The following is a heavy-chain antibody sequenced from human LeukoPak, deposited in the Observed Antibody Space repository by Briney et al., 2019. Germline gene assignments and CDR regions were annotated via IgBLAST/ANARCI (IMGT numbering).Heavy chain of an antibody. CDR2: IYYSGST. CDR1: AGSISGGSYY. V-gene: IGHV4-61*01. J-gene: IGHJ4*02. D-gene: IGHD2/OR15-2a*01. CDR3: ARGEYGLFDY. Sequence: SQTLSLTCTVSAGSISGGSYYWSWIRQPPGKGLEWIGYIYYSGSTKYNLSLKSRVTISVDTSKNQLSLKLSSVTAADTAVYYCARGEYGLFDYWGQGTLVTVSS.